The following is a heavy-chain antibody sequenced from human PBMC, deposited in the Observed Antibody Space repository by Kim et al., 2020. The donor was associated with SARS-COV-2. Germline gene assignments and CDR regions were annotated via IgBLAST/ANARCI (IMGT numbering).Heavy chain of an antibody. CDR1: GGSISSGSYY. D-gene: IGHD6-6*01. CDR2: IYTSGST. V-gene: IGHV4-61*02. Sequence: SETLSLTCTVSGGSISSGSYYWSWIRQPAGKGLEWIGRIYTSGSTNYNPSLKSRVTISVDTSKNQFSLKLSSVTAADTAVYYCARGVRGSYSSSSGWFDPWGQGTLVTVSS. CDR3: ARGVRGSYSSSSGWFDP. J-gene: IGHJ5*02.